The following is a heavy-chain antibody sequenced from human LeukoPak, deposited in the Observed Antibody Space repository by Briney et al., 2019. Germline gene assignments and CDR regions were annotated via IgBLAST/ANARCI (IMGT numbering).Heavy chain of an antibody. CDR3: ARDVSYYGSGSSGLVDY. V-gene: IGHV1-18*01. D-gene: IGHD3-10*01. Sequence: GASVKVSCKASGYTFTSYGISWVRQAPGQGLEWMGWISAYNGNTNYAQKLQGRVTMTTDTSTSTAYMELRSLRSDDTAVYYCARDVSYYGSGSSGLVDYWGQGTLVTVSS. CDR2: ISAYNGNT. J-gene: IGHJ4*02. CDR1: GYTFTSYG.